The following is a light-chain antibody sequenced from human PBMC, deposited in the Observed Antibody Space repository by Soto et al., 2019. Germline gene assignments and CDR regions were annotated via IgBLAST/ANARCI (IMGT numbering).Light chain of an antibody. CDR3: AAWADRVNRQV. J-gene: IGLJ1*01. CDR1: ISNIGTSS. CDR2: TTN. V-gene: IGLV1-44*01. Sequence: SISNIGTSSVHWFQQLPGTAPKLLISTTNQRPSGVPERFSGSKSGTSASLAISGLQSEDEADYFCAAWADRVNRQVFGTGTNV.